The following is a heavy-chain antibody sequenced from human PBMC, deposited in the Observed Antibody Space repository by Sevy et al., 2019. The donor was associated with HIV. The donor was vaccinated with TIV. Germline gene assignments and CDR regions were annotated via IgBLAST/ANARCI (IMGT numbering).Heavy chain of an antibody. Sequence: GGSLRLSCAASGFTFTEFVMSWVRQAPGKGLEWVSTINSGGGSTYYADSVKGRFTISRDNSQNTLDLQMNSLRAEDTAVYYCAKDQLGIGGAFDIWGQGTMVTVSS. J-gene: IGHJ3*02. CDR3: AKDQLGIGGAFDI. V-gene: IGHV3-23*01. D-gene: IGHD7-27*01. CDR1: GFTFTEFV. CDR2: INSGGGST.